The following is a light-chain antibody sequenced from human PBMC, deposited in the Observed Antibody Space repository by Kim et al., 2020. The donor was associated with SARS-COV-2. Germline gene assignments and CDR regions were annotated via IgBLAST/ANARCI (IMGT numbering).Light chain of an antibody. CDR2: GKN. CDR1: SLRSYY. Sequence: SSELTQDPAVSVALGQTVRITCQGDSLRSYYASWYQQKPGQAPVLVIYGKNNRPSGIPDRFSGSNSGNTASLTITGAQAEDEADYYCNSRDSSGNNVVFG. V-gene: IGLV3-19*01. J-gene: IGLJ2*01. CDR3: NSRDSSGNNVV.